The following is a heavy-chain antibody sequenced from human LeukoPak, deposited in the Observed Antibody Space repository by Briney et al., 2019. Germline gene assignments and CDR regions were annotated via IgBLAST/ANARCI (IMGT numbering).Heavy chain of an antibody. Sequence: GGSLRLSCAASGFTFSSYAMHWVRPAPGKGLEWVAFIRYDGSNKYYADSVKGRFTISRDNSKNTLYLQMNSLRAEDTAVYYCAKTAAATLDYWGQGTLVTVSS. J-gene: IGHJ4*02. CDR2: IRYDGSNK. D-gene: IGHD2-15*01. CDR3: AKTAAATLDY. V-gene: IGHV3-30*02. CDR1: GFTFSSYA.